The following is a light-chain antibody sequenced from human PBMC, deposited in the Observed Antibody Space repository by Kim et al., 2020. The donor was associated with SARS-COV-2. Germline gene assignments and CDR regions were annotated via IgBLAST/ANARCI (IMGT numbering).Light chain of an antibody. V-gene: IGKV1-33*01. J-gene: IGKJ4*01. CDR3: LQCDSLPLT. CDR2: GAS. CDR1: QDLSGF. Sequence: AAVGDSVEMTSQASQDLSGFLNWYQPTPGTAPKLLISGASTLEGGVPSRFSGGGSGTVFTFTISSLHPEDIGTYYCLQCDSLPLTFGGGAKVDIK.